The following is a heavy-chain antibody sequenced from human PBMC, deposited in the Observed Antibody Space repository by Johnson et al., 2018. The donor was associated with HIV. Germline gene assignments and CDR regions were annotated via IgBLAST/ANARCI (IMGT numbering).Heavy chain of an antibody. J-gene: IGHJ3*02. CDR3: TTAPGVGSPFDAFDI. CDR1: GFIFSNAW. D-gene: IGHD2-15*01. CDR2: IKSKTAGGTP. V-gene: IGHV3-15*01. Sequence: VQLVESGGGLVQPGRSLRLSCAASGFIFSNAWMNWVRQVPGKGLEWVGRIKSKTAGGTPDYAAPVKGRFTISRDDSKNTLYLQMNSLKTEDTAVNYCTTAPGVGSPFDAFDIWGQGTMVTVSS.